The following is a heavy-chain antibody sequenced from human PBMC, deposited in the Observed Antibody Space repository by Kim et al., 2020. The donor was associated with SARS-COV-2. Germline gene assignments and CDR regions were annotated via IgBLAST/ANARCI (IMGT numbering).Heavy chain of an antibody. CDR1: GYSFTSYW. CDR2: IYPGDSDT. D-gene: IGHD3-16*02. J-gene: IGHJ6*02. V-gene: IGHV5-51*01. CDR3: ARQKDYVWGSYRRTRNYYYYGMDV. Sequence: GESLKISCKGSGYSFTSYWIGWVRQMPGKGLEWMGIIYPGDSDTRYSPSFQGQVTISADKSISTAYLQWSSLKASDTAMYYCARQKDYVWGSYRRTRNYYYYGMDVWGQGTTVTVSS.